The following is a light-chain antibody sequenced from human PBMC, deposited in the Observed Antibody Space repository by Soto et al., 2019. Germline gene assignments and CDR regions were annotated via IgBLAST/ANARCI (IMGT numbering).Light chain of an antibody. J-gene: IGKJ1*01. CDR3: QQYGSSPWT. CDR2: DAS. V-gene: IGKV3-20*01. CDR1: QNIANNY. Sequence: EVALTQSPGTLSLSPGARATLSCRASQNIANNYLTWYQQKPGQAPRVLIYDASTRGTGIPDRFSGSGSGTDFTLTISRLEPEDSAVYYCQQYGSSPWTFGQGTKVEI.